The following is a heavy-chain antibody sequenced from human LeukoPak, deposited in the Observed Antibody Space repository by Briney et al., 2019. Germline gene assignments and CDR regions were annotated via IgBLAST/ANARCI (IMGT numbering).Heavy chain of an antibody. CDR3: ARTTEGPSYWYFDL. D-gene: IGHD4-17*01. CDR2: IYSGGST. Sequence: QTGGSLRLSCAASGFTFSSYAMSWVRQAPGKGLEWVSVIYSGGSTYYADSVKGRFTISRDNSKNTLYLQMNSLRAEDTAVYYCARTTEGPSYWYFDLWGRGTLVTVSS. V-gene: IGHV3-53*01. CDR1: GFTFSSYA. J-gene: IGHJ2*01.